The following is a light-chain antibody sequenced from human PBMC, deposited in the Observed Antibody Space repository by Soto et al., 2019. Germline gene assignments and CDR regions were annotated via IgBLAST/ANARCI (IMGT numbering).Light chain of an antibody. V-gene: IGKV3-20*01. CDR2: GAS. CDR1: QSVSSSY. CDR3: QQYGGSPRT. Sequence: EIVLTHSPCTLSLSPLERATLSFMSSQSVSSSYLAWYQQKPGQAPRLLIYGASSRATGIPDRFSGSGSGTDFTLTISRLEPEDFAVYFCQQYGGSPRTFGQGTKVDIK. J-gene: IGKJ1*01.